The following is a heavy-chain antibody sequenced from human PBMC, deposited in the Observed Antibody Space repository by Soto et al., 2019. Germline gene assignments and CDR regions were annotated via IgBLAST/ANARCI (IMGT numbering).Heavy chain of an antibody. J-gene: IGHJ6*02. CDR1: GFTFSIYR. CDR2: IDNAGSSA. V-gene: IGHV3-74*01. D-gene: IGHD1-26*01. Sequence: PGGSLRLSCAASGFTFSIYRMHWVRQAPGKGPVWVSRIDNAGSSARYADSVKGCFTISRDNAKNTVYLQMNSLRAEDTAVYYCTRVGGSVSGMDVWGQGT. CDR3: TRVGGSVSGMDV.